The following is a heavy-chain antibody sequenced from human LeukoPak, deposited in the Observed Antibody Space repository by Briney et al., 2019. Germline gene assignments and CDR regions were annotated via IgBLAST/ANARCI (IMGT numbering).Heavy chain of an antibody. J-gene: IGHJ5*02. CDR3: ARANTMKTVLARVRGNWFDP. CDR2: ISDSGSST. V-gene: IGHV3-21*01. Sequence: PGGSLRLSCAAFGFTFSSYGMSWVRQAPGKGLEWVSSISDSGSSTYYADSVKGRFTISRDNAKNSLYLQMNSLRAEDTAVYYCARANTMKTVLARVRGNWFDPWGQGALVTVSP. D-gene: IGHD3-10*01. CDR1: GFTFSSYG.